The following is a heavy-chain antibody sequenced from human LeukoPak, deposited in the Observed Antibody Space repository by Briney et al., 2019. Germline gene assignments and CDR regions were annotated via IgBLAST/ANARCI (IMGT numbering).Heavy chain of an antibody. CDR3: VRGLSGVSSWYFDL. Sequence: GGSLRLSCAASGFSFINYAMSWVRQAPGKGLKWVSTIVPSGGSTYYADSVKGRFTISRDISKNTLYLQMNDLGAEDTALYYCVRGLSGVSSWYFDLWGRGTLVSVSS. CDR2: IVPSGGST. J-gene: IGHJ2*01. D-gene: IGHD7-27*01. CDR1: GFSFINYA. V-gene: IGHV3-23*01.